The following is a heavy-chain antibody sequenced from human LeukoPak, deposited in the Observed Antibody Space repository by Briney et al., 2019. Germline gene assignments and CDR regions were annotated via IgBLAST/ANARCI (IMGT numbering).Heavy chain of an antibody. J-gene: IGHJ5*02. CDR1: GFTFSSYG. V-gene: IGHV3-33*01. Sequence: PGGSLRLSCAASGFTFSSYGMHWVRQAPGKGLEWVAVIWYDGSNKYYADSVKGRFTISRDNSKNTLYLQMNSLRAEDTAVYYCARDPRAGSYSFWWFDPWGQGTLVTVSS. CDR2: IWYDGSNK. CDR3: ARDPRAGSYSFWWFDP. D-gene: IGHD1-26*01.